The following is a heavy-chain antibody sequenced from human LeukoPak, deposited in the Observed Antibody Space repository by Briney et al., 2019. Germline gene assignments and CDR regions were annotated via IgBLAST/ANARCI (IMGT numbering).Heavy chain of an antibody. CDR3: AKHLTATNTYIFFGLDV. V-gene: IGHV3-9*01. CDR2: INWNGGGT. D-gene: IGHD1-26*01. Sequence: LPGGSLRLSCAATGYSFKDYGMHWVRQPPGKGLEWVSAINWNGGGTDYADSVKGRFTIFRDNAKNSLYLQLSSLRPEDAALYYCAKHLTATNTYIFFGLDVWGQGTSVTVSS. CDR1: GYSFKDYG. J-gene: IGHJ6*02.